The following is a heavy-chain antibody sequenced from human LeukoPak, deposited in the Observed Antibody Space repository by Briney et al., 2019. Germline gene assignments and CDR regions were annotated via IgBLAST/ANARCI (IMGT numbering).Heavy chain of an antibody. J-gene: IGHJ4*02. CDR2: IYYDGSNV. CDR3: ARDWKTNSFDY. CDR1: EFTFATYG. V-gene: IGHV3-33*01. Sequence: PGRSLTLSCAASEFTFATYGMHWVRQAPGKGLEWVAFIYYDGSNVYYADYVKGRFTISRDISKNTLYLQMVSLRAEDTAIYYCARDWKTNSFDYWGQGTLVTVSS. D-gene: IGHD1-1*01.